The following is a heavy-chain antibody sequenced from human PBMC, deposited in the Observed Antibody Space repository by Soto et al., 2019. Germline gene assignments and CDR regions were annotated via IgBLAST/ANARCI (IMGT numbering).Heavy chain of an antibody. CDR2: ISWNSGSI. CDR3: AKGRRFLEWLLGDWFDP. V-gene: IGHV3-9*01. Sequence: EVQLVESGGGLVQPGRSLRLSCAASGFTFDDYAMHWVRQAPGKGLEWVSGISWNSGSIGYADSVKGRFTISRDNAKNSLDLQMNSLRAEDTALYYCAKGRRFLEWLLGDWFDPWGQGTLVTVSS. J-gene: IGHJ5*02. D-gene: IGHD3-3*01. CDR1: GFTFDDYA.